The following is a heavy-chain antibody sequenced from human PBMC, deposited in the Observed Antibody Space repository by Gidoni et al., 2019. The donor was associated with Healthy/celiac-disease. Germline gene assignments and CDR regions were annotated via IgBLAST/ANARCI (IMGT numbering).Heavy chain of an antibody. CDR3: ARYRGAFDI. Sequence: QLVESGGALVQPGASLRLSCEGSSFTFSTDAMIWVRQSPGKGLEWISYIIGTGTSTFYSDSVRGRFTVSRDNTKNSVYLQMDSLTVDDTATYYCARYRGAFDIWGRGTVVTVSS. D-gene: IGHD3-10*01. CDR1: SFTFSTDA. V-gene: IGHV3-48*01. J-gene: IGHJ3*02. CDR2: IIGTGTST.